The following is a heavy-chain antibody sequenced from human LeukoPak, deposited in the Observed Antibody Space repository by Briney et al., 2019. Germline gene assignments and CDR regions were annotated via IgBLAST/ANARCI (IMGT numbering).Heavy chain of an antibody. CDR2: INPNSGGT. J-gene: IGHJ4*02. CDR3: ARDRPRRFLEWPPYYFDY. V-gene: IGHV1-2*02. Sequence: ASVKVSCKASGYTFTSYYMHWVRQAPGQGLEWMGWINPNSGGTNYAQKFQGRVTMTRDTSISTAYMELSRLRSDDTAVYYCARDRPRRFLEWPPYYFDYWGQGTLVTISS. D-gene: IGHD3-3*01. CDR1: GYTFTSYY.